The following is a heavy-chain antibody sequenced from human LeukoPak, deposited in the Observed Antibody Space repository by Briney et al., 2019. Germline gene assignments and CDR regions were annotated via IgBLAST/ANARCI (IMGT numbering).Heavy chain of an antibody. D-gene: IGHD2-21*02. Sequence: ASVKVSCKASGYTFTGYYMHWVRQAPGQGLEWMGWISAYNGNTNYAQKLQGRVTMTTDTSTSTAYMELRSLRSDDTAVYYCARDREAYLTCGGDCFGDAFDIWGQGTMVTVSS. V-gene: IGHV1-18*04. J-gene: IGHJ3*02. CDR3: ARDREAYLTCGGDCFGDAFDI. CDR2: ISAYNGNT. CDR1: GYTFTGYY.